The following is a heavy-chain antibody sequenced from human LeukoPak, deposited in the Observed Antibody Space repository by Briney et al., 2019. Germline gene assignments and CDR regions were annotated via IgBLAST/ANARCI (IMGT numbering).Heavy chain of an antibody. CDR3: ARHIVGAPMASDY. V-gene: IGHV7-4-1*02. Sequence: GASVKVSCKASGYTFTGYYMHWVRQAPGQGLEWMGWINTNTGNPTYAQGFTGRFVFSLDTSVSTAYLQISSLKAEDTAVYYCARHIVGAPMASDYWGQGTLVTVSS. D-gene: IGHD1-26*01. CDR2: INTNTGNP. CDR1: GYTFTGYY. J-gene: IGHJ4*02.